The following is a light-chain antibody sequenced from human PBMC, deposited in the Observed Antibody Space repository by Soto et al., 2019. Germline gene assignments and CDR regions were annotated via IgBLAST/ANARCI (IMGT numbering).Light chain of an antibody. V-gene: IGKV1-12*01. J-gene: IGKJ5*01. CDR2: GAS. Sequence: EIEMAQSRATVSASVGAIVTIGMRASQGIGSWLGWYQQKPGKAPRLLIYGASSLESGVPSRFICSGSGTDFTLSISILKPEDLATYYCRHTTELPFTVAQGTRLEIK. CDR1: QGIGSW. CDR3: RHTTELPFT.